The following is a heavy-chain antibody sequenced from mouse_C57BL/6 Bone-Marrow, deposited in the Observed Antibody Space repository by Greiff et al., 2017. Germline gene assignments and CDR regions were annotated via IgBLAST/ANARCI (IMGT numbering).Heavy chain of an antibody. J-gene: IGHJ3*01. CDR3: ARSGYSNTPFAY. CDR2: INPNNGGT. D-gene: IGHD2-5*01. V-gene: IGHV1-18*01. CDR1: GYTFTDYN. Sequence: VQLQQSGPELVKPGASVKIPCKASGYTFTDYNMDWVKQSHGKSLEWIGDINPNNGGTIYNQKFKGKATLTVDKSSSTAYMELRSLTSEDTAVYYCARSGYSNTPFAYWGQGTLVTVSA.